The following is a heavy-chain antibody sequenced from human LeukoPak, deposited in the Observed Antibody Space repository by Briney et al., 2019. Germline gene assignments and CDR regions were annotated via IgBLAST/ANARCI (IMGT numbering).Heavy chain of an antibody. J-gene: IGHJ4*02. D-gene: IGHD6-19*01. CDR1: GFTFSSYG. Sequence: GRSLRLSCAASGFTFSSYGMHWVRQAPGKGLECVAVIWYDGSNKYYADSVKGRFTISRDNSKNTPYLQMNSLRAEDTAVYYCAKDGSGWIDYWGQGTLVTVSS. V-gene: IGHV3-33*06. CDR2: IWYDGSNK. CDR3: AKDGSGWIDY.